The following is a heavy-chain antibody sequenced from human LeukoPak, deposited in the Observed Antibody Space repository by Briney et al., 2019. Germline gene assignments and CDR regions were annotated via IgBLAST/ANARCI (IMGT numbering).Heavy chain of an antibody. CDR3: AKDRGTMLLFMDV. D-gene: IGHD3-10*01. J-gene: IGHJ6*03. Sequence: GRSLRLSCVASEFTFSHYGMHWVRQAPGKGPEWVALVWFDGSNEYYADSVKGRFTISRDNSKNTAYLQMNSLRVEDTAVYYCAKDRGTMLLFMDVWGKGTTVTVSS. CDR2: VWFDGSNE. CDR1: EFTFSHYG. V-gene: IGHV3-33*06.